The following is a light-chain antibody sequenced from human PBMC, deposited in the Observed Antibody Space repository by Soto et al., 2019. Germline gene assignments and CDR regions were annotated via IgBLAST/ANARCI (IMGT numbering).Light chain of an antibody. V-gene: IGKV1-5*03. CDR3: QQYNSSWT. J-gene: IGKJ1*01. CDR2: KAS. Sequence: DIQMTQSPSTLSASVGDRVTITCRASQSISSWLAWYQQKPGKAPKLLIYKASSLESGVPSRFSGSGSGTEFTLTISXLQPDDFATYYCQQYNSSWTFGQGTKVDTK. CDR1: QSISSW.